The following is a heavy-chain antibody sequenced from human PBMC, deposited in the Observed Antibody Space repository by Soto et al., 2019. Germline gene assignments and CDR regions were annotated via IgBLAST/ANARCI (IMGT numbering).Heavy chain of an antibody. Sequence: QPGGSLRLSCAASGFTFSSYGMHWVRQAPGKGLEWVAVISYDGSNKYYADSVKGRFTISRDNSKNTLYLQMNSLRAEDTAVYYCAKDLYAAYCSSTSCYLGMDVWGQGTTVTVSS. CDR1: GFTFSSYG. D-gene: IGHD2-2*01. J-gene: IGHJ6*02. CDR2: ISYDGSNK. V-gene: IGHV3-30*18. CDR3: AKDLYAAYCSSTSCYLGMDV.